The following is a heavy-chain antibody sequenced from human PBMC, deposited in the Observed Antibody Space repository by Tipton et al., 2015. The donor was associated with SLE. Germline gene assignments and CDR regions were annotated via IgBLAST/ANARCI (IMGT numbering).Heavy chain of an antibody. Sequence: TLSLTCAVSGGPFNGFLWTWIRQPPGKGLEWIGEINHSGGTDYNPSLKSRVTMSVDTSKNQFSLKLRSVTAADTAVYYCARAPGLDRDYSYYYYMDVWGKGTTVTVPS. D-gene: IGHD3/OR15-3a*01. V-gene: IGHV4-34*01. CDR1: GGPFNGFL. J-gene: IGHJ6*03. CDR2: INHSGGT. CDR3: ARAPGLDRDYSYYYYMDV.